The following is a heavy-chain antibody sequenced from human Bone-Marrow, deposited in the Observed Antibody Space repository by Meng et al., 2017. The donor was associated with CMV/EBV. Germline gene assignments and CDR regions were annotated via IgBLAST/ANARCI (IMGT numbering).Heavy chain of an antibody. Sequence: SETLSLTCTVSGGSISSSSYYWGWIRQPPGKGLEWIGSIYYSGSTYYNPSLKSRVTISVDTSKNQFSLKLSSVTAVDTAVDYCARSYYDFWSGYYNPPFDYWGQGTLVTVSS. CDR2: IYYSGST. CDR1: GGSISSSSYY. CDR3: ARSYYDFWSGYYNPPFDY. D-gene: IGHD3-3*01. J-gene: IGHJ4*02. V-gene: IGHV4-39*07.